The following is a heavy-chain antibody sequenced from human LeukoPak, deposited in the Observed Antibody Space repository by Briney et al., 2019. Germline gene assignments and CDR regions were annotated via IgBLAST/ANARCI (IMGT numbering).Heavy chain of an antibody. J-gene: IGHJ4*02. CDR1: GYTFTDYY. CDR3: AREYSSSSTAIFGY. Sequence: ASVKVSCKASGYTFTDYYIHWVRQAPGQGLEWMGWINPKTGDTKYAQRFQGRVTMTRDTSISTAYMELSRLRSDDTAVYYCAREYSSSSTAIFGYWGQGTLVTVSS. CDR2: INPKTGDT. D-gene: IGHD6-6*01. V-gene: IGHV1-2*02.